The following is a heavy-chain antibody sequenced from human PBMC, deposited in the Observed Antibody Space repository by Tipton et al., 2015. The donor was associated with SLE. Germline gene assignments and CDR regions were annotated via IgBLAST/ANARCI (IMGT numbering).Heavy chain of an antibody. J-gene: IGHJ4*02. Sequence: SLRLSCAASGFTFSSYTIHWVRQAPGKGLEWVAAISYDGSNKYYADSVKGRFTISRDNSKNTLYLQMNSLRAEDTAVYYCARLSAGAFDYWGQGSLVTVSS. CDR2: ISYDGSNK. D-gene: IGHD7-27*01. V-gene: IGHV3-30-3*01. CDR1: GFTFSSYT. CDR3: ARLSAGAFDY.